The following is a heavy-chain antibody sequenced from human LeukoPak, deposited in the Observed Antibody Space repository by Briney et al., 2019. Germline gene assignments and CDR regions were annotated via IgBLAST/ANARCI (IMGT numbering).Heavy chain of an antibody. CDR3: ARRVGYTSPFDF. CDR1: EYIFTSYW. CDR2: IYPGDSDT. V-gene: IGHV5-51*01. D-gene: IGHD5-24*01. Sequence: GESLKISSKGSEYIFTSYWIGWVRQMPGKGLEWMGIIYPGDSDTRYSPSSQGQVTISAGNSISTAYLQWSSLQVTAAVMYCWARRVGYTSPFDFWGQGTLVTVSS. J-gene: IGHJ4*02.